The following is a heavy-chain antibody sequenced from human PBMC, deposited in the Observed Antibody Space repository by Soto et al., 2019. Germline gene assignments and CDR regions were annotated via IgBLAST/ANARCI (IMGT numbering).Heavy chain of an antibody. CDR1: GYSISSGYN. CDR2: IHHSGTT. CDR3: AREREDYGDYVAVFDY. D-gene: IGHD4-17*01. J-gene: IGHJ4*02. V-gene: IGHV4-38-2*02. Sequence: SETLSLTCAVSGYSISSGYNWGWIRQPPGKGLEWIGSIHHSGTTYYNPSLKSRVTISVDTSKNQFSLKLSSVTAADTAVYYCAREREDYGDYVAVFDYWGQGNLVTLSS.